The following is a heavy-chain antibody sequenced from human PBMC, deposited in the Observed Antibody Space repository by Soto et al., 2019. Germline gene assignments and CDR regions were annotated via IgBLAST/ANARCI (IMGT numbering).Heavy chain of an antibody. Sequence: ASVKVSCKASGYTFTSYGISWVRQAPGQGLEWMGWISAYNGNTNYAQKLQGRVTMTTDTSTSTAYMELRSLRSDDTAVYYCARDPPIAAAGSSYYYYGMDVWGQGTTVTVS. CDR3: ARDPPIAAAGSSYYYYGMDV. J-gene: IGHJ6*02. CDR2: ISAYNGNT. V-gene: IGHV1-18*01. D-gene: IGHD6-13*01. CDR1: GYTFTSYG.